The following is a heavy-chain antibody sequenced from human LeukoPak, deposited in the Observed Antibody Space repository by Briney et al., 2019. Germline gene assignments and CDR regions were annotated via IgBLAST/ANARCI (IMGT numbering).Heavy chain of an antibody. V-gene: IGHV3-48*03. D-gene: IGHD3-10*01. CDR3: ARAGLLWFGELFSYMDV. CDR1: GFTFDDYG. CDR2: ISSSGSTI. J-gene: IGHJ6*03. Sequence: PGGSLRLSCAASGFTFDDYGMSWVRQAPGKGLEWVSYISSSGSTIHYADSVKGRFTISRDNAKNSLYLQMNSLRAEDTAVYYCARAGLLWFGELFSYMDVWGKGTTVTISS.